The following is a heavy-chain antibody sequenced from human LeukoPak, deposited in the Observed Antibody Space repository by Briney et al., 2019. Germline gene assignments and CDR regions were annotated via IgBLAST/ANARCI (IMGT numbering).Heavy chain of an antibody. CDR3: ARDCRRYSSGWMFPGY. J-gene: IGHJ4*02. CDR2: INPNSGGT. D-gene: IGHD6-19*01. V-gene: IGHV1-2*02. Sequence: ASVKVSCKASGYTFTGYYMHWVRQAPGQGLEWMGWINPNSGGTNYAQKFQGRVTMTRDTSISTAYMELSRLRSDDTAVYYSARDCRRYSSGWMFPGYWGQGTLVTVSS. CDR1: GYTFTGYY.